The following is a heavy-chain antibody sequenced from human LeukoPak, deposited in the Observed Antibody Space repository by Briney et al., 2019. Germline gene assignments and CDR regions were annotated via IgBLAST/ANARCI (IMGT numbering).Heavy chain of an antibody. CDR2: ISGSGGST. J-gene: IGHJ4*02. CDR1: GFTFSSYA. D-gene: IGHD6-19*01. V-gene: IGHV3-23*01. Sequence: GGSLRLSCAASGFTFSSYAMSWVRQAPGKGLEWVSAISGSGGSTYYADSVKGRFTISRDNSKNTLYLQMNSLRAEDTAVYYCAKDQLVNSWLVPYYFDYWGQGTLVTVSS. CDR3: AKDQLVNSWLVPYYFDY.